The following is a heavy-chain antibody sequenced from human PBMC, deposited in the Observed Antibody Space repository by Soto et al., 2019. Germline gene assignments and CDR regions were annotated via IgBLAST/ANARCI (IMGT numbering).Heavy chain of an antibody. CDR2: ISPRNGNT. Sequence: QVQLVQSGAEVRKPGASVKVSCKPSGYTFSTYGINLIRQALGKHLEWLGWISPRNGNTNYAQNVQGRVTMTTDASTATAYRELKNLRSDDTAVYYCARVQLLPNPAFDFWGQGTLVTVSS. CDR1: GYTFSTYG. CDR3: ARVQLLPNPAFDF. J-gene: IGHJ4*02. V-gene: IGHV1-18*04. D-gene: IGHD6-13*01.